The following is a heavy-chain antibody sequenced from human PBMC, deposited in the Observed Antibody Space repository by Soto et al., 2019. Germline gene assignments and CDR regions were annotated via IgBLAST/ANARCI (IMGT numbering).Heavy chain of an antibody. CDR3: ANAYCTNGVCYSFYFDY. CDR1: GFTFSSYA. CDR2: ISGSGGST. V-gene: IGHV3-23*01. Sequence: PGGSLRLSCAASGFTFSSYAVSWVRQAPGKGLEWVSAISGSGGSTYYADSVKGRFTISRDNSKNTLYLQMNSLRAEDTAVYYCANAYCTNGVCYSFYFDYWGQGTLVTVSS. D-gene: IGHD2-8*01. J-gene: IGHJ4*02.